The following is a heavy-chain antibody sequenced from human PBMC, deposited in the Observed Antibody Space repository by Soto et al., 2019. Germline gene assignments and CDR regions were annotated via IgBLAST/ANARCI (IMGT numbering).Heavy chain of an antibody. CDR3: ARVRYSYYDILTGYEYFDY. CDR2: IYYSGST. Sequence: PSETLSLTCTVSGGSISSGDYYWSWIRQPPGKGLEWIGYIYYSGSTYYNPSLKSRVTKSVDTSKNQFSLKLSSVTAADTAVYYCARVRYSYYDILTGYEYFDYWGQGTLVTVSS. D-gene: IGHD3-9*01. V-gene: IGHV4-30-4*01. J-gene: IGHJ4*02. CDR1: GGSISSGDYY.